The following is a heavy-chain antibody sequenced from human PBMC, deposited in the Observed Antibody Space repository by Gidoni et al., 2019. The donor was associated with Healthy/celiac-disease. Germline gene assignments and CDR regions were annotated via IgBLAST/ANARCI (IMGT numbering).Heavy chain of an antibody. Sequence: EVQLVESGGGLVQPGGYLRLSCAASGFPFSRYSMNWVRQAPGKGLEWVSYISSSSSTIYYADSVKGRFTISRDNAKNSLYLQMNSLRDEDTAVYYCARDLFKSHRYGDYEPGGWETYYYGMDVWGQGTTVTVAS. CDR2: ISSSSSTI. D-gene: IGHD4-17*01. CDR3: ARDLFKSHRYGDYEPGGWETYYYGMDV. V-gene: IGHV3-48*02. J-gene: IGHJ6*02. CDR1: GFPFSRYS.